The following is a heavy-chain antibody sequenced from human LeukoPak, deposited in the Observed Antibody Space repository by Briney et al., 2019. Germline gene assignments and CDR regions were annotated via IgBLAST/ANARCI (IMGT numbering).Heavy chain of an antibody. D-gene: IGHD5-18*01. Sequence: ASVKVSCKASGYTFTGYYMHWVRQAPGQGLEWMGWINPNSGGTNYAQKFQGRVTMTRDTSISTAYMELSRLRSDDTAVYYCARDTGIQLWLQNCFDPWGQGTLVTVSS. CDR3: ARDTGIQLWLQNCFDP. V-gene: IGHV1-2*02. J-gene: IGHJ5*02. CDR2: INPNSGGT. CDR1: GYTFTGYY.